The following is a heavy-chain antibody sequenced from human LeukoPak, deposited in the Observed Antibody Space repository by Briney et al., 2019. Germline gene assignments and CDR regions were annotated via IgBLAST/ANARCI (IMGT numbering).Heavy chain of an antibody. Sequence: GGSLRLSCAASGFTFSSYSMNWVRQAPGEGLEWVSSISSGTSYIYYADSVKGRFTISRDSAKNSLYLQMNSLRAEDTAVYYCARGLHFRVYDSSDYYPYWGQGTLVTVSS. V-gene: IGHV3-21*01. D-gene: IGHD3-22*01. CDR1: GFTFSSYS. CDR3: ARGLHFRVYDSSDYYPY. CDR2: ISSGTSYI. J-gene: IGHJ4*02.